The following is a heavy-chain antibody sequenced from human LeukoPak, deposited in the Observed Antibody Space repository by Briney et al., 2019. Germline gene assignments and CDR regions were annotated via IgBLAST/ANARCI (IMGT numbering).Heavy chain of an antibody. D-gene: IGHD2-2*01. V-gene: IGHV1-69*05. Sequence: SVKVSCKASGGTFSSYAISWVRQAPGQGLEWMGGIIPIFGTANYAQKFQGRVTITTDESTSTAHMELSSLRSEDTAVYYCASSLFPYCSSTSCYGGMGYWGQGTLVTVSS. J-gene: IGHJ4*02. CDR3: ASSLFPYCSSTSCYGGMGY. CDR1: GGTFSSYA. CDR2: IIPIFGTA.